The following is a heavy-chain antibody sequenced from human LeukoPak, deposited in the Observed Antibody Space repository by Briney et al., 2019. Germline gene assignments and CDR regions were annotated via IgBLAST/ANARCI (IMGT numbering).Heavy chain of an antibody. J-gene: IGHJ4*02. CDR1: GFTFSSYS. CDR2: ISSSSSYI. V-gene: IGHV3-21*01. Sequence: GGSLRLSCAASGFTFSSYSMNWVRQAPGKGLEWVSSISSSSSYIYYADSVKGRFTISRDNAKNSLYLQMNSRRAEDTAVYYCARDGDPWGGNSKPGYWGQGTLVTVSS. D-gene: IGHD4-23*01. CDR3: ARDGDPWGGNSKPGY.